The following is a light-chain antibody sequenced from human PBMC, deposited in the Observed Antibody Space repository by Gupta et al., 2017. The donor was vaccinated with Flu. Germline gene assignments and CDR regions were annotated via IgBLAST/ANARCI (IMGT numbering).Light chain of an antibody. CDR1: RLTRKY. CDR3: HSAESNGVYWV. CDR2: KER. V-gene: IGLV3-25*03. J-gene: IGLJ3*02. Sequence: GQTARITCSGVRLTRKYAHWYQQKAGQTPVLLIYKERERQSGIPQRFSASSSGTTATLIINGVLAEDEADYYCHSAESNGVYWVFGGGTKLTVL.